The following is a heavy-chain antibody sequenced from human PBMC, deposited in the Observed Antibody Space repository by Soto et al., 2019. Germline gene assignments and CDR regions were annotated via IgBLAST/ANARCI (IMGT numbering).Heavy chain of an antibody. CDR2: ISSSSSTI. V-gene: IGHV3-48*01. D-gene: IGHD2-15*01. J-gene: IGHJ5*02. Sequence: PGGSLRLSCAASGFTFSSYSMNWVRQAPGKGLEWVSSISSSSSTIYYADSVKGRFTISRDNAKNSLYLQMNSQRAEDTAVYYCARTVLNVVVVARTNWFDPWGQGTLVTVSS. CDR3: ARTVLNVVVVARTNWFDP. CDR1: GFTFSSYS.